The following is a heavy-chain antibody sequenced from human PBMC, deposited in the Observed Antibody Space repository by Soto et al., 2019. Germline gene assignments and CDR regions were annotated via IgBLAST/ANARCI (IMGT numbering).Heavy chain of an antibody. CDR3: AADPDDSNCFGA. Sequence: GPSVKVSCKASGYTFTGYYMHWVRPAPGQGLEWMGWINPNSGGTNYAQKFQGWVTMTRDTSISTAYMELSRLRSEDTAGYYCAADPDDSNCFGAWGQRTLVTVSS. CDR1: GYTFTGYY. V-gene: IGHV1-2*04. J-gene: IGHJ5*02. CDR2: INPNSGGT. D-gene: IGHD2-21*02.